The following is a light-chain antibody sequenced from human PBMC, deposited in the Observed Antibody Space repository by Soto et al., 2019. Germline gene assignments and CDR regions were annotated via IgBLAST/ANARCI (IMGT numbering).Light chain of an antibody. CDR2: WAS. J-gene: IGKJ4*01. CDR3: QQYYTTLAPT. V-gene: IGKV4-1*01. CDR1: LSVFYSSNNQNY. Sequence: DIVMTQSPESLTVSLSERATINCKSSLSVFYSSNNQNYLAWYQHKPGQPPKLLIYWASTRESGVPDRFSGSGSGTDFTLTISSLQAEDVAVYYCQQYYTTLAPTFGGGTKVEIK.